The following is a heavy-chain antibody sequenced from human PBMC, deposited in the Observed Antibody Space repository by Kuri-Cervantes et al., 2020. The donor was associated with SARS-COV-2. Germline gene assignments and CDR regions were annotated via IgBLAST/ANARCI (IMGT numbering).Heavy chain of an antibody. CDR3: ARPGYCSGGCCYSIYY. D-gene: IGHD2-15*01. V-gene: IGHV5-51*01. J-gene: IGHJ4*02. CDR1: GYSFTSYW. Sequence: GESLKISCKGSGYSFTSYWIGWVRQMPGKGLEWMGIIYPGDSDTRYRPSLQGQVTISADKSISTSYLQWSILKASDTAMYYCARPGYCSGGCCYSIYYWGQGTMVTVSS. CDR2: IYPGDSDT.